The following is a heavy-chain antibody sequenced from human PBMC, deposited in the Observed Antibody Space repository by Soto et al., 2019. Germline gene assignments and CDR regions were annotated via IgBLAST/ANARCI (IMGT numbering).Heavy chain of an antibody. CDR1: GGSFRGYY. Sequence: SETLSLTCAVSGGSFRGYYWTWIRQPPGKGLEWIGQISSSGSTSYNPSLKSRVTVSVDTSKNHFSLNLSSVTAADTAVYYCARLGDYYQAFDYWGQGALVTVSS. CDR3: ARLGDYYQAFDY. D-gene: IGHD3-22*01. V-gene: IGHV4-34*01. J-gene: IGHJ4*02. CDR2: ISSSGST.